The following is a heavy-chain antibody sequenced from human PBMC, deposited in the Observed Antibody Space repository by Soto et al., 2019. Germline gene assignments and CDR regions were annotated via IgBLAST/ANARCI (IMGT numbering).Heavy chain of an antibody. D-gene: IGHD6-6*01. CDR2: MNPNSGNT. CDR1: GYTFTSYD. CDR3: ARPHMYSSSLDFRKYYYYGMDV. J-gene: IGHJ6*02. Sequence: ASVKVSCKASGYTFTSYDIKWVGQAPGRGLEWMGWMNPNSGNTGYAQKFQGRVTMTRNTSISTAYMELSSLRSEDTAVYYCARPHMYSSSLDFRKYYYYGMDVWGQGTTVTVSS. V-gene: IGHV1-8*01.